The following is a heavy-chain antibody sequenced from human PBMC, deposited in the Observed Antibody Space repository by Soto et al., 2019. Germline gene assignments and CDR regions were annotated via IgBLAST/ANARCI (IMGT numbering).Heavy chain of an antibody. CDR3: STPRLPGKYSSSSGNSLDYYYYYMDV. CDR1: GFTFGDYA. CDR2: IRSKAYGGTT. J-gene: IGHJ6*03. V-gene: IGHV3-49*03. D-gene: IGHD6-6*01. Sequence: GGSLRLSCTASGFTFGDYAMSWFRQAPGKGLEWVGFIRSKAYGGTTEYAASVKGRFTISRDDSKSIAYLQMNSLKTEDTAVYYCSTPRLPGKYSSSSGNSLDYYYYYMDVWGKGTTVTVSS.